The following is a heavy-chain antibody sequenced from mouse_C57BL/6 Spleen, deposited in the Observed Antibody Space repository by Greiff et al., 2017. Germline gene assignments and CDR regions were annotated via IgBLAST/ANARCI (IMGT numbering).Heavy chain of an antibody. D-gene: IGHD1-1*02. CDR3: ARRVGLYAMDY. CDR1: GYTFTSYW. Sequence: QVQLKQPGAELVRPGSSVKLSCKASGYTFTSYWMDWVKQRPGQGLEWIGNIYPSDSETHYNQKFKDKATLTVDKSSSTAYMQLSSLTSEDSAVYYCARRVGLYAMDYWGQGTSVTVSS. CDR2: IYPSDSET. V-gene: IGHV1-61*01. J-gene: IGHJ4*01.